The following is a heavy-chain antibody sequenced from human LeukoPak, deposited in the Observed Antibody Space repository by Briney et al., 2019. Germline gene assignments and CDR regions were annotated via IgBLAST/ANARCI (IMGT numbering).Heavy chain of an antibody. CDR3: ARRAHYYDSSGLVNWFDP. CDR1: GGSISSYY. J-gene: IGHJ5*02. Sequence: SETLSLTCTVSGGSISSYYWSWIRQPPGKGLEWIGYIYYSGSTNYNPSLKSRVTIAVDTSKNQFSLKLSSVTAADTAVYYCARRAHYYDSSGLVNWFDPWGQGTLVTVSS. CDR2: IYYSGST. V-gene: IGHV4-59*08. D-gene: IGHD3-22*01.